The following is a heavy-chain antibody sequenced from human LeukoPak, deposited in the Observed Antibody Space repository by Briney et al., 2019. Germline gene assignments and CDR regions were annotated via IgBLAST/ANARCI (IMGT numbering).Heavy chain of an antibody. Sequence: GGSLRLSCAASGLTFSSYWMSWVRQAPGKGLEWVANIKQDGSEKYYVDSVKGRFTISRDNAKNSLYLQMDGLRAEDTAVYYCARYDYGDFEDYFYYMDVWGKGTAVSVSS. CDR2: IKQDGSEK. D-gene: IGHD4-17*01. V-gene: IGHV3-7*01. CDR3: ARYDYGDFEDYFYYMDV. J-gene: IGHJ6*03. CDR1: GLTFSSYW.